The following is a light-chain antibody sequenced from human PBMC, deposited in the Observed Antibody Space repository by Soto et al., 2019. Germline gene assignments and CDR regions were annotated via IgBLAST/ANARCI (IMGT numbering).Light chain of an antibody. Sequence: DIQMTQSPFSLSASVGDRVTITCRASQIISTYLNWYQQKPGKAPKLVIYDASTLQTGVPSRFSGSGSGTDFTLTISSLQPEDFATYYCQKSYTTPLTFGGGTKLEIK. J-gene: IGKJ4*01. V-gene: IGKV1-39*01. CDR2: DAS. CDR3: QKSYTTPLT. CDR1: QIISTY.